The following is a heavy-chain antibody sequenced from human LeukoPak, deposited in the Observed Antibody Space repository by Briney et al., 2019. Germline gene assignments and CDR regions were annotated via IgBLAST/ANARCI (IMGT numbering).Heavy chain of an antibody. J-gene: IGHJ4*02. D-gene: IGHD6-19*01. CDR1: GFTFSSYA. CDR2: VSGSGGST. V-gene: IGHV3-23*01. Sequence: GGSLRLSCAASGFTFSSYAMNRVRQAPGKGLEWVSVVSGSGGSTYYADSVKGRFTISRDNSKNTLYLQMNSLRAEDTAVYYCAKDSLDSSGWVDYWGQGTLVTVSS. CDR3: AKDSLDSSGWVDY.